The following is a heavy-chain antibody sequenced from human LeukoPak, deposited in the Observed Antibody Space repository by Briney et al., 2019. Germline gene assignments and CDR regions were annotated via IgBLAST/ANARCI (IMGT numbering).Heavy chain of an antibody. CDR1: GGTFSSYA. Sequence: SVKVSCKASGGTFSSYAISWVRQAPGQGLEWMGGIIPIFGTANYAQKFQGRVTITADESTSTAYMELSSLRSEDTAVSYCARDPNPTYCGGDCYFGSWFDPWGQGTLVTVSS. D-gene: IGHD2-21*02. CDR3: ARDPNPTYCGGDCYFGSWFDP. CDR2: IIPIFGTA. V-gene: IGHV1-69*13. J-gene: IGHJ5*02.